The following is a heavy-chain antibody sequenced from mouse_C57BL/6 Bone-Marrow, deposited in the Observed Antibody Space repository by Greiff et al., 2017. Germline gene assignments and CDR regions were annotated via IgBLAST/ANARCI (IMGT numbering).Heavy chain of an antibody. Sequence: VQVVESGGGLVQPGGSLKLSCAASGFTFSDYYMYWVRQTPEKRLEWVAYISNGGGSTYYPDTVKGRFTISRDNAKNTLYLQMSRLKSEDTAMYYCARDYGSSYWFAYWGQGTLVTVSA. D-gene: IGHD1-1*01. CDR2: ISNGGGST. V-gene: IGHV5-12*01. CDR1: GFTFSDYY. J-gene: IGHJ3*01. CDR3: ARDYGSSYWFAY.